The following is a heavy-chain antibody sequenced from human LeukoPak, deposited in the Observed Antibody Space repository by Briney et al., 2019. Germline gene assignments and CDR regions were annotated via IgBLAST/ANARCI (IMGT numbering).Heavy chain of an antibody. Sequence: GRSLRLSCAASGFIFSNDAMHWVRQAPGKGLEWVAFIWFDGSNKHYADSVKGRFTISRDNSKNTLYLQMNSLRAEDTAVYYCAREVLAAFDIWGQGTMVTVSS. V-gene: IGHV3-33*01. J-gene: IGHJ3*02. CDR3: AREVLAAFDI. D-gene: IGHD3-3*02. CDR1: GFIFSNDA. CDR2: IWFDGSNK.